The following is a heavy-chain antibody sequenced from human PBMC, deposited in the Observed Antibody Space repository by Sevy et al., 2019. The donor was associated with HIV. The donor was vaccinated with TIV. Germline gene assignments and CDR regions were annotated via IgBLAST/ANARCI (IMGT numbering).Heavy chain of an antibody. CDR3: AGEVLRSYYDFWSGYPRYDAFDI. Sequence: GGSLRLSCAASGFTFSSYSMNWVRQAPGKGLEWVSSISSSSSYIYYADSVKGRFTISRDNAKNSLYLQMNSLRAEDTVEYYCAGEVLRSYYDFWSGYPRYDAFDIWGQGTMVTVSS. D-gene: IGHD3-3*01. J-gene: IGHJ3*02. V-gene: IGHV3-21*01. CDR1: GFTFSSYS. CDR2: ISSSSSYI.